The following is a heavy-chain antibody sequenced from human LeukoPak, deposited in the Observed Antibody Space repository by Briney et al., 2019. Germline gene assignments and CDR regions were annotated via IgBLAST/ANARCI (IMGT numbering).Heavy chain of an antibody. CDR3: ARGPSGYHNT. Sequence: GESLKISCQGSGYSFTSYWIGWVRQMPGKGLEWMGIIYPGDSDTRYSPSFQGQVTISADKSISTAYLQMNSLRAEDTAVYYCARGPSGYHNTGGQGTLVTVSS. CDR1: GYSFTSYW. D-gene: IGHD5-12*01. CDR2: IYPGDSDT. V-gene: IGHV5-51*01. J-gene: IGHJ4*02.